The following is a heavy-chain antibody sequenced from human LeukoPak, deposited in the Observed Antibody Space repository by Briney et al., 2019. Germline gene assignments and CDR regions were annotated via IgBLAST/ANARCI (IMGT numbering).Heavy chain of an antibody. J-gene: IGHJ4*02. Sequence: SETLSLTCTVSGGSISSSTFYWGWIRQPPGKGLEWIGIISYSGSTYYNPSLKSRVTISVDTSKNEFSLKLSSVTAADTAVYYCARVSGGSYSYYFDYWGQGTLVTVSS. CDR2: ISYSGST. D-gene: IGHD1-26*01. V-gene: IGHV4-39*07. CDR3: ARVSGGSYSYYFDY. CDR1: GGSISSSTFY.